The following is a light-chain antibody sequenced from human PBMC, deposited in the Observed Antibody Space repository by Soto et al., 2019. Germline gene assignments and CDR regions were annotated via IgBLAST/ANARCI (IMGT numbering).Light chain of an antibody. CDR1: SSDIGDYNY. J-gene: IGLJ3*02. Sequence: QSALTQPASVSGSPGQSITISCTGTSSDIGDYNYVSWYQQYPGKVPKLAIYDVSHRPSGVSNRFSGSKSGNTASLTISGLQAEDEADYYCSSSTTTTSLVVFGGGTKLTVL. V-gene: IGLV2-14*01. CDR2: DVS. CDR3: SSSTTTTSLVV.